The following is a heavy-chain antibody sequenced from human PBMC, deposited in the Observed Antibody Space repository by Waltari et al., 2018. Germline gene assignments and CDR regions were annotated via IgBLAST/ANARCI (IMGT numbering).Heavy chain of an antibody. Sequence: QVQLVESGGGVVQPGRYLRLSCAASGFTFSSYGMHWVRQAPGKGLEWVAVISYDGSNKYYADSVKGRFTISRDNSKNTLYLQMNSLRAEDTAVYYCAKSKVRWIQLWIFDYWGQGTLVTVSS. CDR3: AKSKVRWIQLWIFDY. J-gene: IGHJ4*02. D-gene: IGHD5-18*01. CDR1: GFTFSSYG. V-gene: IGHV3-30*18. CDR2: ISYDGSNK.